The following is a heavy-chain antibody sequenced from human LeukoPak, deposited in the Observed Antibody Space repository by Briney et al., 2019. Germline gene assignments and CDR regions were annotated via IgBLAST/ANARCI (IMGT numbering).Heavy chain of an antibody. Sequence: SETLSLTCTVWVGSFSIYYWLWIRRPAGRGLEGIGRIHSTESTKYNPSLKSRVTMSVDTSKNQFSLRLRSVTAADTAVYYCARQIASAGTAGFDFWGQGALVTVSS. CDR3: ARQIASAGTAGFDF. V-gene: IGHV4-4*07. D-gene: IGHD6-13*01. J-gene: IGHJ4*02. CDR1: VGSFSIYY. CDR2: IHSTEST.